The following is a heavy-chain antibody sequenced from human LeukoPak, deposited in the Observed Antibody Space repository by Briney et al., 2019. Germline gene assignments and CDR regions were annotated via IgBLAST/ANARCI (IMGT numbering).Heavy chain of an antibody. CDR1: GLTFSSYA. CDR3: ASRFRSKWDLAH. Sequence: GGSLRLSCAASGLTFSSYAMHWVRQAPGKGLEWVAVISYDGSNKYYADSVKGRFTISRDNSKNTLYVQMNSLRAEDTAVYYCASRFRSKWDLAHWGQGTLVTVSS. V-gene: IGHV3-30*01. CDR2: ISYDGSNK. J-gene: IGHJ4*02. D-gene: IGHD1-26*01.